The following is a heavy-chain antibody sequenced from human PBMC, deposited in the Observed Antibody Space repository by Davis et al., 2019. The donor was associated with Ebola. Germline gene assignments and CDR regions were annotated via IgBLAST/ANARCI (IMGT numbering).Heavy chain of an antibody. CDR3: ADGKTTAMVY. J-gene: IGHJ4*02. CDR2: ISSSSSYI. D-gene: IGHD5-18*01. V-gene: IGHV3-21*01. Sequence: GESLKISCAASGFTFSSYSMNWVRQAPGKGLEWVSSISSSSSYIYYADSVNGRFTISRDNAKNSLYLQMNSLRAEDTAVYYCADGKTTAMVYWGQGTLVTVSA. CDR1: GFTFSSYS.